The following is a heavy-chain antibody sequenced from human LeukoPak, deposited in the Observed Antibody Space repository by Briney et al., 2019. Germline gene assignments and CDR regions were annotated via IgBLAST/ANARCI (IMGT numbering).Heavy chain of an antibody. CDR1: GYTFTGSY. J-gene: IGHJ4*02. CDR2: INPNSGGT. D-gene: IGHD2-2*01. Sequence: ASVRVSCKASGYTFTGSYMHWVRQAPGQGLEWMAWINPNSGGTYYAQNFHDRITTARDTSISTAYMELSRLRPDDTAIYYCARANALYCSSTSCLFDYWGQGTLVTVSS. V-gene: IGHV1-2*02. CDR3: ARANALYCSSTSCLFDY.